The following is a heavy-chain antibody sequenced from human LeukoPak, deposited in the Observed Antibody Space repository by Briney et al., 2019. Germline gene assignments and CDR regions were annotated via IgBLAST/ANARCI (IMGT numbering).Heavy chain of an antibody. CDR3: ARDLSAIAVAGDDAFDI. Sequence: SVKVSCKASGGTFSSYAISWVRQAPGQGLEWMGGIIPIFGTANYAQKLQGRVTMTTDTSTSTAYMELRSLRSDDTAVYYCARDLSAIAVAGDDAFDIWGQGTMVTVSS. D-gene: IGHD6-19*01. J-gene: IGHJ3*02. CDR2: IIPIFGTA. V-gene: IGHV1-69*05. CDR1: GGTFSSYA.